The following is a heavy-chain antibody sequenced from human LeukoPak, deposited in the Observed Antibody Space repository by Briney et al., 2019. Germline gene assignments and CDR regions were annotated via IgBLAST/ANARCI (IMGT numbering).Heavy chain of an antibody. CDR1: GFTFSSYS. CDR3: ARDQWLVHPEGVDYYYGMDV. V-gene: IGHV3-21*01. D-gene: IGHD6-19*01. J-gene: IGHJ6*02. Sequence: GGSLRLSCAASGFTFSSYSMNWVRQAPGKGLEWVSSISSSSSYIYYADSVKGRFTISRDNAKNSLYLQKNSLRAEDTAVYYCARDQWLVHPEGVDYYYGMDVWGQGTTVTVSS. CDR2: ISSSSSYI.